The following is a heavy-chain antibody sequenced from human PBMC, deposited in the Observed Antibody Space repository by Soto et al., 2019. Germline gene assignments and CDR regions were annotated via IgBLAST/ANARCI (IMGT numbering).Heavy chain of an antibody. Sequence: SETLSLTCTVSGGSISSSSYYWGWIRQPPGKGLEWIGSIYYSGSTYYNPSLKSRVTISVDTSKNQFSLKLSSVTAADTAVYYRARIPRGYYDSSGLWGQGTLVTVSS. CDR3: ARIPRGYYDSSGL. CDR1: GGSISSSSYY. V-gene: IGHV4-39*01. J-gene: IGHJ4*02. CDR2: IYYSGST. D-gene: IGHD3-22*01.